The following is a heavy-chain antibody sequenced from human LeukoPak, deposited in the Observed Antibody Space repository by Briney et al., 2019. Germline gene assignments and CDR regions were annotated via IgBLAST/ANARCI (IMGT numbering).Heavy chain of an antibody. CDR2: ISWISGSI. CDR3: AKDIRAVAGASSAFDI. Sequence: GGSLRLSCAASGFTFDDYAMHWVRQAPGKGLEWVSGISWISGSIGYADSVKGRFTISRDNAKNSLYLQMNSLRAEDMALYYCAKDIRAVAGASSAFDIWGQGTMVTVSS. CDR1: GFTFDDYA. D-gene: IGHD6-19*01. V-gene: IGHV3-9*03. J-gene: IGHJ3*02.